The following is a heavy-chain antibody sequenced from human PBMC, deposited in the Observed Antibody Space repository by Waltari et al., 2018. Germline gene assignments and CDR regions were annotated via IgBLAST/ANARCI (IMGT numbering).Heavy chain of an antibody. CDR1: GGSISSSSYY. CDR2: IYYSGST. V-gene: IGHV4-39*01. J-gene: IGHJ4*02. D-gene: IGHD5-12*01. Sequence: QLQLQESGPGLVKPSETLSLTCTVSGGSISSSSYYWGWIRQPPGKGLEWIGSIYYSGSTYYNPSLKSRVTISVDTSKNQFSLKLSSVTAADTAVYYCARQLSGYGEGAPDYWGQGTLVTVSS. CDR3: ARQLSGYGEGAPDY.